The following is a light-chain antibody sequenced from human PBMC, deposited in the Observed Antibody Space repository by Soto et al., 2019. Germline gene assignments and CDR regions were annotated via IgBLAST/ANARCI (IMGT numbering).Light chain of an antibody. CDR3: QQLTNYPYT. V-gene: IGKV1-9*01. CDR2: AAS. J-gene: IGKJ2*01. CDR1: QGISSY. Sequence: DIQLTQSPSFLSASVGDRVTITCRAGQGISSYLAWYQQKPGKAPKLLIYAASTLQRGVPSRFSGSGSGTEFTLTFSSLQPEDYATYYCQQLTNYPYTFGQGTKLE.